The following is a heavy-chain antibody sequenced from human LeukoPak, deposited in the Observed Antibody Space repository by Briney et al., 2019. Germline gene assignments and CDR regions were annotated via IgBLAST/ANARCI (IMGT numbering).Heavy chain of an antibody. J-gene: IGHJ4*02. Sequence: GASVKVSCKASGYTFTSYGISWVRQAPGQGLEWMGGIIPIFGTANYAQKFQGRVTITTDESTSTAYMELSSLRSEDTAVYYCARGLRYYYDSSGYFDYWGQGTLVTVSS. D-gene: IGHD3-22*01. CDR3: ARGLRYYYDSSGYFDY. V-gene: IGHV1-69*05. CDR2: IIPIFGTA. CDR1: GYTFTSYG.